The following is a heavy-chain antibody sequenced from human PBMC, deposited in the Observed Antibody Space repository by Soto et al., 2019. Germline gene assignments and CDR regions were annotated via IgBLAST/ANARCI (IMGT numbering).Heavy chain of an antibody. CDR3: ARAPYGASTLLYFFDY. V-gene: IGHV1-18*04. Sequence: QVQLVQSGAEVKKPGAPVKVSCKASGYTFTNYCIHWVRQAPGQGLEWMGWISAYNGDTDYAHNLQGRLPLSPDTSTSTAYMELRRLTSDDTAVYYCARAPYGASTLLYFFDYWGQGTLDTFSS. CDR2: ISAYNGDT. J-gene: IGHJ4*02. CDR1: GYTFTNYC. D-gene: IGHD1-26*01.